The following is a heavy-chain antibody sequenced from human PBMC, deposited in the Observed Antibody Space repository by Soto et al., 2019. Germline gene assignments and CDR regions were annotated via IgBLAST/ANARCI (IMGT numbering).Heavy chain of an antibody. CDR3: ARGTRFEMATVGAFDI. Sequence: LSLTCTVSGGSVSSGSYYWGWIRQPPGKGLEWIGYIYYSGSTNYNPSLKSRVAISVDTSKNQFSLKLSSVTAADTAVYYCARGTRFEMATVGAFDIWGQGTMVNVSS. J-gene: IGHJ3*02. CDR2: IYYSGST. CDR1: GGSVSSGSYY. V-gene: IGHV4-61*01. D-gene: IGHD4-4*01.